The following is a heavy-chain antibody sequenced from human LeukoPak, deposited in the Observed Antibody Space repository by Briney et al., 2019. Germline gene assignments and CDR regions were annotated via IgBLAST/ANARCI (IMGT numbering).Heavy chain of an antibody. D-gene: IGHD2-15*01. CDR3: AKPMVAGAYYFDY. CDR1: GFTFSSYG. Sequence: GGSLRLSCAASGFTFSSYGMHWVRQAPGKGLEWVAVISYDGSNKYYADSVKGRFTISRDNSKNTLYLQMNSLRAEETAVYYCAKPMVAGAYYFDYWGQGTLVTVSS. V-gene: IGHV3-30*18. J-gene: IGHJ4*02. CDR2: ISYDGSNK.